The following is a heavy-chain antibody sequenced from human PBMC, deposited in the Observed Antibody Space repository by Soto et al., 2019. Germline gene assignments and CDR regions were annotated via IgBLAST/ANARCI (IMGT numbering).Heavy chain of an antibody. CDR3: ARSSGRRHVFTFDYGLDV. D-gene: IGHD3-16*01. CDR1: GFSVGDNY. V-gene: IGHV3-11*06. CDR2: SSSSGGYT. Sequence: QVQLVESGGGLVEPGGSLRLSCAASGFSVGDNYMTWIRQAPGKGLELLSYSSSSGGYTNYADSVKGRFTISRDNAKNSLYLQMDSLRAEDTAVYFCARSSGRRHVFTFDYGLDVWGQGTTVTVSS. J-gene: IGHJ6*02.